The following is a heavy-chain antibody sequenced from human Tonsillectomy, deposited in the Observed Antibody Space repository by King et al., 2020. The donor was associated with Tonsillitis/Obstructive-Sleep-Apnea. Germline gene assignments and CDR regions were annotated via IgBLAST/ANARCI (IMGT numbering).Heavy chain of an antibody. D-gene: IGHD4-17*01. CDR3: VRDEITTVTSYDY. V-gene: IGHV3-74*01. CDR2: INSDGTST. CDR1: GFTFSSYW. Sequence: VQLVESGGGLVQPGGSLRLSCAASGFTFSSYWLHWVRQAPGKGLVWVSRINSDGTSTSYADSVKGRFTISRDNAKNTLYLQMNSLRAEDTAVYYCVRDEITTVTSYDYWGQGTLATVSS. J-gene: IGHJ4*02.